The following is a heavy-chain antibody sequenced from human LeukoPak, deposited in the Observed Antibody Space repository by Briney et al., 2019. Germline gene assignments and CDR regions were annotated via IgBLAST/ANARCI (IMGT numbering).Heavy chain of an antibody. CDR2: IKPDGGRQ. J-gene: IGHJ4*02. D-gene: IGHD2-15*01. CDR1: GLTFRDYW. CDR3: ATTFPYCGDGSCTL. V-gene: IGHV3-7*01. Sequence: GGSLRLSCAASGLTFRDYWMSRVRQAPGKGLEWVANIKPDGGRQNYVDSVKGRFTISRDNAKNSLYLQMHSLRVEDTAIYYCATTFPYCGDGSCTLGGQGTLVTVSS.